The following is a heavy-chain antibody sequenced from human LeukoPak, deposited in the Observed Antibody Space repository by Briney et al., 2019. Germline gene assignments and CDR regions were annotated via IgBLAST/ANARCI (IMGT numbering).Heavy chain of an antibody. CDR1: GYTFTDYY. J-gene: IGHJ5*02. CDR2: INPYNGAT. D-gene: IGHD2-2*02. Sequence: ASVKVSCKASGYTFTDYYIHWVRKAPGEGLEWTGWINPYNGATNYAQKFQGRVTMTRDTSMSTVYMELNSLRSDDTAVYYCARAPYCDFSSCYTGHNWFDPWGQGTLVTVSS. CDR3: ARAPYCDFSSCYTGHNWFDP. V-gene: IGHV1-2*02.